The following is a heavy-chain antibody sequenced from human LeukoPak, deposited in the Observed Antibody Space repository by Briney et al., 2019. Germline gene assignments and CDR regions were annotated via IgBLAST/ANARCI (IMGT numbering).Heavy chain of an antibody. Sequence: ASVKVSCKVSGYTLTQLSMHWVRQAPGKGLEWMGGFDPEDGETIYAQKFQGRVTMTEDTSTDTAYMELSSLRSEDTAVYYCATLGRPIAARDDALDIWGQGTMVTVSS. V-gene: IGHV1-24*01. CDR3: ATLGRPIAARDDALDI. D-gene: IGHD6-6*01. CDR2: FDPEDGET. CDR1: GYTLTQLS. J-gene: IGHJ3*02.